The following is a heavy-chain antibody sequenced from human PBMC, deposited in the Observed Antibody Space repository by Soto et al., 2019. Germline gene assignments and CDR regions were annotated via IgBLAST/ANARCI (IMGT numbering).Heavy chain of an antibody. CDR2: IMSDGSGT. J-gene: IGHJ6*02. CDR1: GLTFSSYW. D-gene: IGHD3-16*01. Sequence: EVQLVESGGGLVQPGGSLRLSCAASGLTFSSYWMHWVRQGPGEGLVWVSRIMSDGSGTTYADSVKGRFTISRDNAKNTLYLQMNSLRAEDTAVYHCARSRGSGGVEYNMDVWGQGTTVTVSS. V-gene: IGHV3-74*01. CDR3: ARSRGSGGVEYNMDV.